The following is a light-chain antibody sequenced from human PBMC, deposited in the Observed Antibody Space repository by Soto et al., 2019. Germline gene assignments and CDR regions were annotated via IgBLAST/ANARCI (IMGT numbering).Light chain of an antibody. CDR3: QQYYSYPGT. V-gene: IGKV1-8*01. CDR1: QGISSY. J-gene: IGKJ2*01. Sequence: AIRMTQSPSSLSASTGDRVTITCRASQGISSYLAWYQQKPGKAPKLLIYAASTLQSGVPSRFSGSGSGTDFTLTISCLQSGDFATYYCQQYYSYPGTFGQGTKLEIK. CDR2: AAS.